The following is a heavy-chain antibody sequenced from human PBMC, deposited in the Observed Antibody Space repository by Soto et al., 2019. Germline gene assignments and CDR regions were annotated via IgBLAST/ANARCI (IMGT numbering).Heavy chain of an antibody. D-gene: IGHD5-18*01. CDR2: IYYSGST. J-gene: IGHJ5*02. V-gene: IGHV4-59*01. CDR3: AKDSGYNYGYFRWFDP. Sequence: TSETLSLTCTVSGGSISSYYWSWIRQPPGKGLEWIGSIYYSGSTNYNPSLKSRVTISVDTSKSQFSLKLSSVTAADTAVYYCAKDSGYNYGYFRWFDPWGQGTLVTVSS. CDR1: GGSISSYY.